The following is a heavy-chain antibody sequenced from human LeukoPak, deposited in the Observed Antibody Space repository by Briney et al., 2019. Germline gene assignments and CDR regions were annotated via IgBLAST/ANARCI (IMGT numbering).Heavy chain of an antibody. CDR1: GFTFSSYW. D-gene: IGHD3-16*01. J-gene: IGHJ4*02. CDR3: ARELRTFDS. CDR2: IKHNGDEL. V-gene: IGHV3-7*01. Sequence: GGSLRLSCAASGFTFSSYWMTWVRQAPGKGLEWVANIKHNGDELNYVGSVEGRFTISRDNAKNSLYLHMASLRAEDTAVYYCARELRTFDSWGQGTLVTVSS.